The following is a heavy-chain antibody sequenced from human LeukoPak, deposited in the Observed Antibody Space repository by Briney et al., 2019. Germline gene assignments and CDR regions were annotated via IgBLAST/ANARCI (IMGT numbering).Heavy chain of an antibody. CDR2: IKSKTDGGTT. D-gene: IGHD6-19*01. CDR3: TTGEEQWLVSYFDY. V-gene: IGHV3-15*01. J-gene: IGHJ4*02. CDR1: GFTFSNAW. Sequence: GGSLRLSCAASGFTFSNAWMSWVRRAPGKGLEWVGRIKSKTDGGTTDYAAPVKGRFTISRDDSKNTLYLQMNSLKTEDTAVYYCTTGEEQWLVSYFDYWGQGTLVTVSS.